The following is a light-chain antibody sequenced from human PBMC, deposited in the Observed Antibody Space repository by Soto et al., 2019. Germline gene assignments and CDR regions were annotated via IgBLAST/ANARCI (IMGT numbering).Light chain of an antibody. CDR1: SSNIGSNY. J-gene: IGLJ2*01. CDR3: ASWDDTLSGLAV. CDR2: SNN. V-gene: IGLV1-47*02. Sequence: QSVLTQPPSASGTPGQTVTISCSGSSSNIGSNYVYWYQQLPGRAPKLLIYSNNQRPSGVPDRVAASKSGTSASLAIRGLRSEDEADYFCASWDDTLSGLAVFGGGTQLTVL.